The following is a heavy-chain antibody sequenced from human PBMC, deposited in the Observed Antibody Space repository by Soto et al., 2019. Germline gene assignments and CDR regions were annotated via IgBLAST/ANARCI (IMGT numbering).Heavy chain of an antibody. Sequence: PSETLSLTCTVSGGSISRGYYYWSWVRQPPGKGLVWIGYIYYSGSTYYNPSLKSRVTISVDTSKNQFSLKLSSVTAADTAVYYCARDLGSLTGNGDAFDIWGQGTMVTVSS. CDR3: ARDLGSLTGNGDAFDI. CDR1: GGSISRGYYY. J-gene: IGHJ3*02. V-gene: IGHV4-30-4*01. D-gene: IGHD1-20*01. CDR2: IYYSGST.